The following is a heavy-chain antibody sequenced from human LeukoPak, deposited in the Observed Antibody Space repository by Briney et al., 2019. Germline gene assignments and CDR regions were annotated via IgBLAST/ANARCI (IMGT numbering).Heavy chain of an antibody. Sequence: PGGSLRLSCAASGFTFSSAYMSWVRQAPGKGLEWIGRIKSKSDGGTTDYAAPVKGRFIISRDDSKKTLYLQMYGLKTEDTAVYYCSTDAGYSSRWYNYWGQGILVTVSS. D-gene: IGHD6-13*01. CDR1: GFTFSSAY. J-gene: IGHJ4*02. CDR3: STDAGYSSRWYNY. CDR2: IKSKSDGGTT. V-gene: IGHV3-15*01.